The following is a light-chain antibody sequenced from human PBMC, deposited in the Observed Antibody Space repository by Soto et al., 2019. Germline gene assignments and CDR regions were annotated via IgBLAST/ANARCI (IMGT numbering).Light chain of an antibody. Sequence: DIQMTQSPSSLSASVGDRVTITCQASQTISSRLSWYQQEPAQAPRLLIYAASRLQSGAPSRFTGSGSGTDFTLTISGLQPEDFATYYCQQSHSRVTFGQGTKVDIK. CDR3: QQSHSRVT. CDR1: QTISSR. J-gene: IGKJ1*01. CDR2: AAS. V-gene: IGKV1-39*01.